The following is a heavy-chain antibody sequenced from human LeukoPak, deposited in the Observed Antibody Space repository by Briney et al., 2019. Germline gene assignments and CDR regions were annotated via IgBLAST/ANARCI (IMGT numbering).Heavy chain of an antibody. CDR3: ARDLPGAFEYSSSDIDY. CDR2: ISSSSRTK. D-gene: IGHD6-6*01. J-gene: IGHJ4*02. Sequence: GGSLRLSCAASGFTFSSYSMNWVRQAPGKGLEWVSYISSSSRTKYYADSVKGRFTISRDNAKNSLYLQMNSLRAEDTAVYYCARDLPGAFEYSSSDIDYWGQGTLVTVSS. V-gene: IGHV3-48*01. CDR1: GFTFSSYS.